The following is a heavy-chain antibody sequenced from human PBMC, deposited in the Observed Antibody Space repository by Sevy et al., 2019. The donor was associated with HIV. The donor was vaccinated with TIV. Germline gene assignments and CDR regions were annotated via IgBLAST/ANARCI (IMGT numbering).Heavy chain of an antibody. D-gene: IGHD2-15*01. CDR1: GYTFTSYR. V-gene: IGHV1-18*01. CDR3: ARAYCRDGGCYSLAI. Sequence: ASVKVSCKVSGYTFTSYRITWVRQAPGQGLEWMGWISPHNGDTDYAQKFRGRVTMITDTSTTTAYMELRSLRSDDTAVYYCARAYCRDGGCYSLAIWGQGTLVTVSS. CDR2: ISPHNGDT. J-gene: IGHJ4*02.